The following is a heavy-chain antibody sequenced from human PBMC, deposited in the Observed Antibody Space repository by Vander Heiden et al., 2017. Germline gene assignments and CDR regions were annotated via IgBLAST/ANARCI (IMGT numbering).Heavy chain of an antibody. Sequence: QLQLQESGPGLVKPSETLSLTCTVSGGSIRSSSYYWGWIRQPPGKGLEWIGSIYYSGSTYYNPSLKSRVTISVDTSKNQFSLKLSSVTAADTAVYYCARGPNYYDSSGPGAFDIWGQGTMVTVSS. V-gene: IGHV4-39*01. CDR1: GGSIRSSSYY. D-gene: IGHD3-22*01. CDR2: IYYSGST. CDR3: ARGPNYYDSSGPGAFDI. J-gene: IGHJ3*02.